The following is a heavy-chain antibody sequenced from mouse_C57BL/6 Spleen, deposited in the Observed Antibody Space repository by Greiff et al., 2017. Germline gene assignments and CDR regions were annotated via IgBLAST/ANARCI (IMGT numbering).Heavy chain of an antibody. CDR1: GFTFSDYG. CDR2: ISSGSSTI. J-gene: IGHJ4*01. V-gene: IGHV5-17*01. D-gene: IGHD1-1*01. Sequence: EVQGVESGGGLVKPGGSLKLSCAASGFTFSDYGMHWVRQAPEKGLEWVAYISSGSSTIYYADTVKGRFTISRDNAKNTLFLQMTSLRSEDTAMYYCATFTTVVAKGAMDYWGQGTSVTVSS. CDR3: ATFTTVVAKGAMDY.